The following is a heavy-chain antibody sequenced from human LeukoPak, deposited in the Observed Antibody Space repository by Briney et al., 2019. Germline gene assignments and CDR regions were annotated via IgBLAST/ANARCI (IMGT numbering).Heavy chain of an antibody. V-gene: IGHV3-7*01. CDR1: GFTFSSFW. CDR2: IKQDGSDK. CDR3: AREPYYYDSSGHDY. D-gene: IGHD3-22*01. Sequence: GGSLRLSCAASGFTFSSFWMSWVRQAPGKGLEWVANIKQDGSDKYYVDSVKGRFTISRDNAKNSLYLQMNSLRAEDTAVYYCAREPYYYDSSGHDYWGQGTLVTVSS. J-gene: IGHJ4*02.